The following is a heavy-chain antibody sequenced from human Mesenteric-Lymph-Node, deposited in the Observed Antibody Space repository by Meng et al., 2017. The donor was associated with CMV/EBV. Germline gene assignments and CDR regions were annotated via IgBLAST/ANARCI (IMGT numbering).Heavy chain of an antibody. V-gene: IGHV4-30-4*08. CDR2: IYDSGNT. D-gene: IGHD6-13*01. J-gene: IGHJ4*02. Sequence: SETLSLTCSVSGASISSGYYYWSWIRQPPGQGLEWIGYIYDSGNTYYIPSLRHRVTISVDTSKNHFSLNLTSVTATDTAVYYCARVTAAAGRGFDYWGQGTPVTAPQ. CDR1: GASISSGYYY. CDR3: ARVTAAAGRGFDY.